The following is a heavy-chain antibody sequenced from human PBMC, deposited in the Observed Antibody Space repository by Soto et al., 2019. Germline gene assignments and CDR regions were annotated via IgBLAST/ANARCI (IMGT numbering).Heavy chain of an antibody. J-gene: IGHJ4*02. D-gene: IGHD3-22*01. CDR3: ARPEKHSSGYPYYFDY. CDR2: ISAYNGNT. Sequence: VASVKVSCKASGYTFTSYGISWVRQAPGQGLEWMGWISAYNGNTNYAQKLQGRVTMTTDTSTSTAYMELRSLRSDDTAVYYCARPEKHSSGYPYYFDYWGQGTLVTVSS. CDR1: GYTFTSYG. V-gene: IGHV1-18*04.